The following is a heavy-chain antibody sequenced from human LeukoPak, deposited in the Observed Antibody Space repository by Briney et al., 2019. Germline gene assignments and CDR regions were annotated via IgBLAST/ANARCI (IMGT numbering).Heavy chain of an antibody. CDR2: INPNSGGT. Sequence: ASVKVSCKASGYTFTGYYMHWVRQAPGQGLEWMGWINPNSGGTNYAQKFQGRVTMTRDTSISTAYMELSRLRSDDTAVYYCAGPGPPRTSPFDYWGQGTLVTVSS. J-gene: IGHJ4*02. V-gene: IGHV1-2*02. CDR1: GYTFTGYY. D-gene: IGHD3-3*01. CDR3: AGPGPPRTSPFDY.